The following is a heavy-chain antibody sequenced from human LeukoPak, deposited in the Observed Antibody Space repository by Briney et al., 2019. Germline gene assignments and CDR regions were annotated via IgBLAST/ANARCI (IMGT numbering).Heavy chain of an antibody. CDR3: ATDSITIFGVVSNDAFDI. D-gene: IGHD3-3*01. CDR1: GYTLTELS. V-gene: IGHV1-24*01. J-gene: IGHJ3*02. Sequence: EASVKVSCKVSGYTLTELSIHWVRQAPGKGLEWMGGFDPEDGETIYAQKFQGRVTITEDTSTDTAYMELSSLRSEDTAVYSCATDSITIFGVVSNDAFDIWGQGTMVTVSS. CDR2: FDPEDGET.